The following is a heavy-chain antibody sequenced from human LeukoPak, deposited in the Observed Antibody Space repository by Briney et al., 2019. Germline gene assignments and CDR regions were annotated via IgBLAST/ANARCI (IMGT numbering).Heavy chain of an antibody. Sequence: GGSLRLSCAASGFTFSSYAMSWVRQAPGKGLEWVSAISGSGGSTYYADSVKGRFTISRDNAKNSLYLQMNSLRAEDTAVYYCARDLQGRDSYGYVRSAFDIWGQGTMVTVSS. J-gene: IGHJ3*02. CDR3: ARDLQGRDSYGYVRSAFDI. D-gene: IGHD5-18*01. V-gene: IGHV3-23*01. CDR1: GFTFSSYA. CDR2: ISGSGGST.